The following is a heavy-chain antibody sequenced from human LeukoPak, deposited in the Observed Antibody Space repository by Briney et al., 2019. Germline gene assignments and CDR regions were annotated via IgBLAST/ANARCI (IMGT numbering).Heavy chain of an antibody. D-gene: IGHD6-19*01. J-gene: IGHJ4*02. Sequence: PGGSLRLSCAASGFTFSSYSMNWVRQAPGKGLEWVSSISSTSSYIYDADSVKGRFTISRDNAKNSLYLQVNSLRAEDTAVYYCARASSGWAVDLYYFDNWGQGTLVTVSS. CDR3: ARASSGWAVDLYYFDN. V-gene: IGHV3-21*01. CDR1: GFTFSSYS. CDR2: ISSTSSYI.